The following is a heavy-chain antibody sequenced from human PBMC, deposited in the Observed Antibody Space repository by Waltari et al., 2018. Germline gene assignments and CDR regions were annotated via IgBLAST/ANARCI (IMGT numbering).Heavy chain of an antibody. D-gene: IGHD2-21*01. Sequence: QVQLQESGPGLVKPSETLSLTCTVSGGSISSYYWSWIRQPPGKGLEWIGYIYYSGSTNYNPSLKSRVTISVDTSKNQFSLKLSSVTAADTAVYYCARGKVYSWFDPWGQGTLVTVSS. J-gene: IGHJ5*02. V-gene: IGHV4-59*01. CDR2: IYYSGST. CDR1: GGSISSYY. CDR3: ARGKVYSWFDP.